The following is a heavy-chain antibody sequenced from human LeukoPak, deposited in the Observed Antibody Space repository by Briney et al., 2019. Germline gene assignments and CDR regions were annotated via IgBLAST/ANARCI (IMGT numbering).Heavy chain of an antibody. D-gene: IGHD3-9*01. CDR3: ARGLMYYDILTGYYSGYWFDP. CDR2: IYYSGST. V-gene: IGHV4-30-4*01. CDR1: GGSISSGDYY. Sequence: SQTLSLTCTVSGGSISSGDYYWSWIRQPPGKGLEWIGYIYYSGSTYYNPSLKSRVTISVDTSKNQSSLKLSSVTAADTAVYYCARGLMYYDILTGYYSGYWFDPWGQGTLVTVSS. J-gene: IGHJ5*02.